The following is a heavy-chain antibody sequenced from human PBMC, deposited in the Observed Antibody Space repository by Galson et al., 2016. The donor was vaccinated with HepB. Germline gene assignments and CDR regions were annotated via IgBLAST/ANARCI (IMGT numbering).Heavy chain of an antibody. V-gene: IGHV1-18*04. J-gene: IGHJ6*02. CDR3: ARELDYYFYSIDV. CDR2: ITTVTGNT. Sequence: SVKVSCKASGYTFTTYGIGWVRQAPGQGLEWMGWITTVTGNTNYAQKFQGRVTMTTDTSTNTAYMELRSLRSDDTAVYYCARELDYYFYSIDVWGQGTTVTVSS. CDR1: GYTFTTYG.